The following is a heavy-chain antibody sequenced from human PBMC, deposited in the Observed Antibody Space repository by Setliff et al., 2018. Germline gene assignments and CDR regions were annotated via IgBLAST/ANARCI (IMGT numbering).Heavy chain of an antibody. CDR1: GYTFTTHG. V-gene: IGHV1-18*01. CDR3: ARGPLDFVVVPAAAKFDY. D-gene: IGHD2-2*01. Sequence: ASVKVSCKASGYTFTTHGISWLRQAPGQGLEWMGWISAYAQKFQGRVTMTTDTSTSTAYMELRSLRSDDTAVYYCARGPLDFVVVPAAAKFDYWGQGTLVTVSS. CDR2: ISA. J-gene: IGHJ4*02.